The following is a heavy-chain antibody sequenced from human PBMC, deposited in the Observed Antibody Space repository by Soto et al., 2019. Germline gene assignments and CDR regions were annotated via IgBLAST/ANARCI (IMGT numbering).Heavy chain of an antibody. CDR2: ISAYNGNT. D-gene: IGHD6-6*01. CDR1: GYTFNSYC. V-gene: IGHV1-18*01. CDR3: ASSSIAARPPKLYGMDV. Sequence: ASVEVSCKASGYTFNSYCIWWVRQDPGQGLEWMGWISAYNGNTNYAQKLQGRVTMTTDTSTSTAYMELRSLRSDDTAVYYCASSSIAARPPKLYGMDVWGQGTTVTVSS. J-gene: IGHJ6*02.